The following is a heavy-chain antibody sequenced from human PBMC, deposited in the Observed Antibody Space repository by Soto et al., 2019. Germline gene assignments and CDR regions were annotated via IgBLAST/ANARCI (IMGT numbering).Heavy chain of an antibody. CDR1: GGSISSGDYY. CDR2: IYYSGST. V-gene: IGHV4-30-4*01. J-gene: IGHJ6*02. Sequence: TVSGGSISSGDYYWSWIRQPPGKGLEWIGYIYYSGSTYYNPSLKSRVTISVDTSKNQFSLKLSSVTAADTAVYYCARHHDYYYGMDVWGQGTTVTVSS. CDR3: ARHHDYYYGMDV.